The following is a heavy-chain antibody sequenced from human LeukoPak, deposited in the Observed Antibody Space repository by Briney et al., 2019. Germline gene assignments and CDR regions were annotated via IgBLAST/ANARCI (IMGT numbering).Heavy chain of an antibody. J-gene: IGHJ5*02. CDR2: ISGSGGST. D-gene: IGHD6-13*01. CDR3: AKCPYSSSWYWFDP. V-gene: IGHV3-23*01. Sequence: GSLRIFCAGSGFTFSSYSIGWVRPAPGEGLEWVSAISGSGGSTYYADSVKGRFTISRDNSKNTLYLQMNSLRAEDTAVYYCAKCPYSSSWYWFDPWGQGTLVTVSS. CDR1: GFTFSSYS.